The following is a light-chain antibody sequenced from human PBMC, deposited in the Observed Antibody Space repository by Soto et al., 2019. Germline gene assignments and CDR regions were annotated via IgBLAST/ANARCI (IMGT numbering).Light chain of an antibody. Sequence: QSVLTQPPSVSGAPEQSVTISCTGSSSNIGAGYDVHWYQQLPGTAPKRLIYSNGSRPSGVADRFSGSKFGTSASLAITALQAEDEADDYCQWYDRSRSGQVLGTGTKVTVL. CDR1: SSNIGAGYD. J-gene: IGLJ1*01. V-gene: IGLV1-40*01. CDR2: SNG. CDR3: QWYDRSRSGQV.